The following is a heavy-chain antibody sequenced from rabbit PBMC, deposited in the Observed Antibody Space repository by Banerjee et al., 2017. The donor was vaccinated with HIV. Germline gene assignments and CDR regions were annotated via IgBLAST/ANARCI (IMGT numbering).Heavy chain of an antibody. CDR2: IYAGSSGTT. J-gene: IGHJ6*01. V-gene: IGHV1S45*01. CDR3: ARYYDGGNASYYYGMDL. CDR1: GFSFSSSYW. D-gene: IGHD6-1*01. Sequence: EESGGGLVQPEGSLTLTCTASGFSFSSSYWICWVRQAPGKGLEWIACIYAGSSGTTYYASWAKGRFTISKTSSTTVTLQMTSLTAADTATYFCARYYDGGNASYYYGMDLWGQGTLVTVS.